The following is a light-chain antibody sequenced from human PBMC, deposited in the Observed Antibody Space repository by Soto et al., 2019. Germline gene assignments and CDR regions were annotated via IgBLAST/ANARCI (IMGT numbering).Light chain of an antibody. V-gene: IGKV1-5*03. CDR1: QSISSY. CDR2: KAS. J-gene: IGKJ1*01. Sequence: DIQMTQSPSSLSAFVGDRVTISCRASQSISSYLSWYQQKPGKAPKLLIYKASTLKSGVPSRFSGSGSGTEFTLTISSLQPEDVATYYCQHYKSYSEELGQGTKVDIK. CDR3: QHYKSYSEE.